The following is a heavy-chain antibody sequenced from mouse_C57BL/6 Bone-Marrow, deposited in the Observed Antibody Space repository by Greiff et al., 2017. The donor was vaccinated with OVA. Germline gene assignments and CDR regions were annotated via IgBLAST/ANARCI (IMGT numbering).Heavy chain of an antibody. Sequence: VQLQQSGPVLVKPGASVKISCKASGYSFTGYYMHWVKQSHGNILDWIGYIYPYNGVSSYNQKFKGKATVTVDKSSSTAYMESRSLTSEDSAVYYCARRGFGYGSSLDYWGKGTTLTVSS. CDR2: IYPYNGVS. V-gene: IGHV1-31*01. CDR1: GYSFTGYY. CDR3: ARRGFGYGSSLDY. D-gene: IGHD1-1*01. J-gene: IGHJ2*01.